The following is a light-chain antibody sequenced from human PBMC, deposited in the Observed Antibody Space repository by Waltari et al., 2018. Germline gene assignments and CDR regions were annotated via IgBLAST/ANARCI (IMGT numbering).Light chain of an antibody. CDR3: HQVNGYPLT. V-gene: IGKV1-9*01. J-gene: IGKJ4*01. CDR2: AAS. Sequence: DIQLTQSPSFLSASVADRVNITCRASQGISSYLAWFQQKPGKAPKLLISAASTLQSGVPSRFSGSGSGTEFTLTISSLQPEDSATYYCHQVNGYPLTFGGGTKVEIK. CDR1: QGISSY.